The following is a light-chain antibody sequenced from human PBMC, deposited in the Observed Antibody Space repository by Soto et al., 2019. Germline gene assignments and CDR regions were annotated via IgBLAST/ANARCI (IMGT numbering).Light chain of an antibody. CDR2: GAS. V-gene: IGKV1-39*01. CDR1: QGIKSY. J-gene: IGKJ1*01. CDR3: QQGYDIPSEPT. Sequence: DIETTQSPSSLSASVGDTVTITCRASQGIKSYLYWYHQKPGKAPKLLISGASSLQSGVPSRFSGSGSGTDFTLTISSLQPEDFAIYFCQQGYDIPSEPTFGQGTKVDIK.